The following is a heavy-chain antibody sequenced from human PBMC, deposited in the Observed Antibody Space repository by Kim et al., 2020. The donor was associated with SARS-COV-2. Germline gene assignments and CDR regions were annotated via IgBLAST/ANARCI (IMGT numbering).Heavy chain of an antibody. D-gene: IGHD2-15*01. J-gene: IGHJ4*02. CDR2: IRTQSTGGTT. CDR1: GFIFGDYS. CDR3: SRGDCNSGGSCRASDYFDH. Sequence: GGSLRLSCTGAGFIFGDYSTRWGRQATWKGLEWVGFIRTQSTGGTTEYAASVKGRFTISREEYKSIAYLQMNSLKNEDTGVYSCSRGDCNSGGSCRASDYFDHWAQGDLVTVSS. V-gene: IGHV3-49*04.